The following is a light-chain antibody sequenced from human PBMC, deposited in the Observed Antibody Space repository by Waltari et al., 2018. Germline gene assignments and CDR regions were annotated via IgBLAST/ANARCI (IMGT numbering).Light chain of an antibody. CDR2: RAS. CDR1: QSVSTW. V-gene: IGKV1-5*03. CDR3: QQYGIYRA. J-gene: IGKJ1*01. Sequence: DVQMTQSPSTLSASVGDRVTINCRASQSVSTWLAWYQQKPGKAPNLLIYRASTLETGVPSRFSGSGSGTEFTLTISSLQPDDFATYYCQQYGIYRAFGQGTKVDIK.